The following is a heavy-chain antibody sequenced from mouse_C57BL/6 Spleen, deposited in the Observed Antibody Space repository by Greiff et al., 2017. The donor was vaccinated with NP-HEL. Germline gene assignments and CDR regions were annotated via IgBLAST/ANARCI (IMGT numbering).Heavy chain of an antibody. CDR1: GYTFTSYW. Sequence: QVQLQQPGAELVKPGASVKLSCKASGYTFTSYWMQWVKQRPGQGLEWIGEIDPSDSYTNYNQKFKGKATLTVDTSSSTAYMQLSSLTSEDSAVYYCARSRDYFDYGGQGTTLTVSS. CDR3: ARSRDYFDY. CDR2: IDPSDSYT. J-gene: IGHJ2*01. V-gene: IGHV1-50*01.